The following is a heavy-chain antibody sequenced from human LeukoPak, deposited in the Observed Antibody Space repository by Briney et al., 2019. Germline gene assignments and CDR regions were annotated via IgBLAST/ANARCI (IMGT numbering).Heavy chain of an antibody. V-gene: IGHV1-69*04. CDR1: GGTFSSYA. CDR3: ASRQYYYDAVGFDP. D-gene: IGHD3-22*01. CDR2: IIPIFGIA. J-gene: IGHJ5*02. Sequence: GASVKVSCKASGGTFSSYAISWVRQAPGQGLEWMGRIIPIFGIANYAQKFQGRVTITADKSTSTAYMELSSLRSEDTAVYYCASRQYYYDAVGFDPWGQGTLVTVSS.